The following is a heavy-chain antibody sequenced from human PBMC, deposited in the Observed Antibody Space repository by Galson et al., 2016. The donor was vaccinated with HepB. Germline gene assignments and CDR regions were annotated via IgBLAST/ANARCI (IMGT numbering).Heavy chain of an antibody. V-gene: IGHV3-7*05. Sequence: SLRLSCAASGFTLSSYWMSWVRQAPGKGLEWVANIKQDGSEEYYVDSVKGRFTISRDNAKSSLYLQMNSLRAEDTAVYYCARRRGSGSHDYWGQGTLVTVSS. CDR3: ARRRGSGSHDY. CDR1: GFTLSSYW. CDR2: IKQDGSEE. D-gene: IGHD3-10*01. J-gene: IGHJ4*02.